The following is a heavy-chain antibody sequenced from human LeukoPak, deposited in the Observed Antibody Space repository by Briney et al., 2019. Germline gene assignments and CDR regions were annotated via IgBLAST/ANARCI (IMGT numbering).Heavy chain of an antibody. CDR2: IWSDGSNK. Sequence: TGGSLRLSCAASGFTFSTYGMHWVRQAPGKGLEWVAVIWSDGSNKYYAGSVKGRFIISRDNSKKTLYLQMNSLRAEETAVYYCARESGDLLYFDYWGQGTLVTVSS. V-gene: IGHV3-33*01. J-gene: IGHJ4*02. D-gene: IGHD1-26*01. CDR3: ARESGDLLYFDY. CDR1: GFTFSTYG.